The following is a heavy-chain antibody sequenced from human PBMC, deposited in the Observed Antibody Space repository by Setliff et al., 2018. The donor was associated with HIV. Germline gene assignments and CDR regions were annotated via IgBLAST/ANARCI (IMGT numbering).Heavy chain of an antibody. CDR3: ARDGRYYSGGSCFTNRASYFYYYMDV. CDR1: RYTFTGHY. D-gene: IGHD2-15*01. CDR2: INPSSGGT. J-gene: IGHJ6*03. Sequence: APVKVSCKASRYTFTGHYMHWVRQAPGQGLEWVGWINPSSGGTNYAQKFQGRVTMTRDTSISTAYMELSRLTSDDTAVYYCARDGRYYSGGSCFTNRASYFYYYMDVWGKGTTVTVSS. V-gene: IGHV1-2*02.